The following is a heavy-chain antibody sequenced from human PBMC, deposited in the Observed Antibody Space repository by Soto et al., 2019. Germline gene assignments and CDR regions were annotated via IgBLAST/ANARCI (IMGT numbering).Heavy chain of an antibody. J-gene: IGHJ4*02. CDR3: ARAVYCSGCSCYSLYFDY. CDR1: GFTVSSNY. CDR2: IYSGGST. V-gene: IGHV3-53*02. D-gene: IGHD2-15*01. Sequence: EVQLVETGGGLIQPGGSLRLSCAASGFTVSSNYMSWVRQAPGKGLEWVSVIYSGGSTYYADSVKGRFTISRDNSQNTLYLQMNSLRAEDTAVYYCARAVYCSGCSCYSLYFDYWGQGTLVTVSS.